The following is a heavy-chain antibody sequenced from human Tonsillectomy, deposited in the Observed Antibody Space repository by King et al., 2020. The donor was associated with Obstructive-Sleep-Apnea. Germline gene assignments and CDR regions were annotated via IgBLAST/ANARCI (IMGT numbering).Heavy chain of an antibody. CDR3: ARVEVGAATNYYYYDLDV. CDR1: GGSFSGYY. D-gene: IGHD1-26*01. Sequence: VQLQQWGAGLLKPSETLSLTCAVYGGSFSGYYWTWIRQPPGKGLEWIGEVNHGGSTYYNPSLKSRVTISVDTSKNQFSLKVSSVTAADTAVYYCARVEVGAATNYYYYDLDVCGQGTTVTVSS. CDR2: VNHGGST. V-gene: IGHV4-34*01. J-gene: IGHJ6*02.